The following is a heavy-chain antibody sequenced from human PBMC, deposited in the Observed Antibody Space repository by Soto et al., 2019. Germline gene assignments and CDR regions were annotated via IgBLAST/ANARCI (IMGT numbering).Heavy chain of an antibody. Sequence: QVPLVQSGAEVKKPGASVKVSWEAYGYTFIDYYMHWVRQAPGQGFEWMGRISPKSGGTNYAQKFQGRVTMTWDTSLNTAYMELSSLMSEDTAVYYCARPPGYISDWYYFDLWGQGTLVTVSS. J-gene: IGHJ4*02. CDR1: GYTFIDYY. CDR3: ARPPGYISDWYYFDL. D-gene: IGHD6-19*01. CDR2: ISPKSGGT. V-gene: IGHV1-2*02.